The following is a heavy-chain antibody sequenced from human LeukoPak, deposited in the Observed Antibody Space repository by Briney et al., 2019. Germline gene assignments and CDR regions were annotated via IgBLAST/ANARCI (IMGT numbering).Heavy chain of an antibody. CDR1: GFTFTNYG. D-gene: IGHD3-10*01. Sequence: GGSLRLSCAASGFTFTNYGMHWVRQAPGKGLEWVAFIHYGGGNKYYIDSVKGRFTISRDTPRNTLFLEMNSLRAEDTAVYYCARDRGWSQTYGSGTYGLDYWGQGTLVTVSS. CDR3: ARDRGWSQTYGSGTYGLDY. J-gene: IGHJ4*02. CDR2: IHYGGGNK. V-gene: IGHV3-30*02.